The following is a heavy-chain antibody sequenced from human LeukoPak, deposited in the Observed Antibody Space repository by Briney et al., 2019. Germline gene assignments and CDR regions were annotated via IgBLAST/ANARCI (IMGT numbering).Heavy chain of an antibody. CDR1: GFTFSSYS. CDR2: ISSSSSYI. J-gene: IGHJ1*01. Sequence: GGSLRLSCAASGFTFSSYSMNWVRQAPGKGLEWVSSISSSSSYIYYADSVKGRFTISRDNAKNSLYLQMNSLGAEDTAMYYCARHSMYSKSSGYNLWGQGTLVTVSS. CDR3: ARHSMYSKSSGYNL. V-gene: IGHV3-21*01. D-gene: IGHD6-19*01.